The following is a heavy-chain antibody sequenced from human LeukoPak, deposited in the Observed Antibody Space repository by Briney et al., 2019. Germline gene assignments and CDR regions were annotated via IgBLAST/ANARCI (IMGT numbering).Heavy chain of an antibody. CDR1: GYSVTRYW. J-gene: IGHJ3*02. Sequence: GESLKISCKGSGYSVTRYWINWVRQMPGKGLEWMGWIDPSDSYIKYGPSFQGHVILSAHKSVNSAYLQWSSLTASDTAIYYCARHGGSSDWGSDHYDAFDIWGQGTMVTVSS. D-gene: IGHD3-16*02. V-gene: IGHV5-10-1*01. CDR3: ARHGGSSDWGSDHYDAFDI. CDR2: IDPSDSYI.